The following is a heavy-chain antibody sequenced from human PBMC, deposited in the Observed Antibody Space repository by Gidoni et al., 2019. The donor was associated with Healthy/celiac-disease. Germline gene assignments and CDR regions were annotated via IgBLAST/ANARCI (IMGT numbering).Heavy chain of an antibody. D-gene: IGHD2-2*02. J-gene: IGHJ6*02. CDR1: GGSCVGDY. CDR2: INHSGST. V-gene: IGHV4-34*01. CDR3: ARDRRAYYCSSTSCYNYYYGMDV. Sequence: QVQLQRWGAGLLKPSATLSLTCAVYGGSCVGDYWSWIRRPPGKGLEWSGEINHSGSTNYNPSLNSRVTISVDTSKNHFSLKLSSVPAADTAVYYCARDRRAYYCSSTSCYNYYYGMDVWGQGTTVTVSS.